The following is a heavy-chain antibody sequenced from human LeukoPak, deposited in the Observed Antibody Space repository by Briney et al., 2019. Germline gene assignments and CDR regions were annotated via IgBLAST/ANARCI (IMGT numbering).Heavy chain of an antibody. CDR3: ARTKEMASISYFDS. D-gene: IGHD5-24*01. CDR2: ISGSGDTI. Sequence: PGGSLRLSCSASGFSFRSYEMNWVRQAPGKGLEWISYISGSGDTIYYADSVRGRFTISRDNAKNSLFLQMNSLTADDTAIYYCARTKEMASISYFDSWGQGTLVTVSS. J-gene: IGHJ4*02. V-gene: IGHV3-48*03. CDR1: GFSFRSYE.